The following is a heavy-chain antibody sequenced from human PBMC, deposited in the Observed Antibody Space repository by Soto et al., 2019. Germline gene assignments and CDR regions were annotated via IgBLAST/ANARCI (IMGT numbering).Heavy chain of an antibody. Sequence: SATLALTCSFLCYSIYNSTRYWALNCKPPGKGLEWIGSVYYTGDSYYNPSLRSRVTISIDMSKNQFSLKVSSVTAADTAVYYCARLNAGPGDYWGQGTLVTVSS. CDR2: VYYTGDS. V-gene: IGHV4-39*01. J-gene: IGHJ4*02. CDR1: CYSIYNSTRY. CDR3: ARLNAGPGDY. D-gene: IGHD1-1*01.